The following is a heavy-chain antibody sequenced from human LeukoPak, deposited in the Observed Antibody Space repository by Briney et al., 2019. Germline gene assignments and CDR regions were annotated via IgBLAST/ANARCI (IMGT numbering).Heavy chain of an antibody. Sequence: GGSLRLSCAASGFTFSSYAMSWVRQAPGKGLEWVSAISGSGGSTYYADSVKGRFTISRDNSKNTLYLQMNSLRAEDTAVYYCARDLLRDYYGMDVWGQGTTVTVSS. J-gene: IGHJ6*02. CDR1: GFTFSSYA. CDR2: ISGSGGST. CDR3: ARDLLRDYYGMDV. D-gene: IGHD3-22*01. V-gene: IGHV3-23*01.